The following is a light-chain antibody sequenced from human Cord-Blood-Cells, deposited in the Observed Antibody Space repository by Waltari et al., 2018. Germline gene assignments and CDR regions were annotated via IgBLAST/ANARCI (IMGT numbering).Light chain of an antibody. CDR1: QSVRSN. CDR2: GAS. V-gene: IGKV3-15*01. J-gene: IGKJ3*01. Sequence: DIVMTQSPATLSVSPGERATLSCRASQSVRSNLAWYQQKPGQAPRLLIYGASTRATGIPARFSGSGSGTEFTLTISSLQSEDFAVYYCQQYNNWPFTFGPGTKVDIK. CDR3: QQYNNWPFT.